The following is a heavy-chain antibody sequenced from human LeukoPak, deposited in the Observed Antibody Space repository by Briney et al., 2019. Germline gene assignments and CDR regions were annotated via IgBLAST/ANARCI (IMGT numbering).Heavy chain of an antibody. CDR1: GGSISSYY. CDR2: IYYSGST. CDR3: ARVAAGIGFFQH. V-gene: IGHV4-59*08. J-gene: IGHJ1*01. D-gene: IGHD6-13*01. Sequence: SETLPLTCTVSGGSISSYYWSWIRQPPGKGLEWIGYIYYSGSTNYNPSLKSRVTISVDTSKNQLSLKLSSVTAADTAVYYCARVAAGIGFFQHWGQGTLVTVSS.